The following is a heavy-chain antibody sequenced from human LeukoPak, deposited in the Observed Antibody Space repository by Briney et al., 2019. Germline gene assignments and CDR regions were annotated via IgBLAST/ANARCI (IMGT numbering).Heavy chain of an antibody. D-gene: IGHD6-6*01. CDR3: ARQRGIAARPNYGMDV. CDR2: MNPNTGST. CDR1: GYTFTTYD. Sequence: ASLKVSCKASGYTFTTYDINWVRQAPGQGLEWMGWMNPNTGSTGYAQKFQGRVTMTANTSISTAYMELSSLRSEDTAVYYCARQRGIAARPNYGMDVWGQGTTVTVSS. J-gene: IGHJ6*02. V-gene: IGHV1-8*01.